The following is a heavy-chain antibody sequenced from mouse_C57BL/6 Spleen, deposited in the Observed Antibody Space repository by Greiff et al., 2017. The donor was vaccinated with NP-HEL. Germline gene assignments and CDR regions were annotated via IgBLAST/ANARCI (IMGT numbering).Heavy chain of an antibody. J-gene: IGHJ3*01. Sequence: EVQLQQSGPELVKPGASVKISCKASGYTFTDYYMNWVKQSHGKSLEWIGDINPNNGGTSYNQKFKGKATLTVDKSSSTAYMELRSLTSEDSAVYYCARSLPYYDGSSAWFAYWGQGTLVTVSA. CDR1: GYTFTDYY. CDR2: INPNNGGT. V-gene: IGHV1-26*01. CDR3: ARSLPYYDGSSAWFAY. D-gene: IGHD1-1*01.